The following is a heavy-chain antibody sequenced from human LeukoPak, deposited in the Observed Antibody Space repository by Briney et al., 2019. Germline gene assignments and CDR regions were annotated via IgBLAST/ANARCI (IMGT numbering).Heavy chain of an antibody. CDR2: ISASTTYI. CDR1: GFTFSSYI. D-gene: IGHD1-26*01. J-gene: IGHJ4*02. Sequence: GGSLRLSCAASGFTFSSYIMNWVRQAPGKGLEWVSSISASTTYIHYADSVKGRFTISRDNAKNSLYLQMNSLRPEDTAVYYCARGPLVGATYFDYWGQGTQVTVSS. CDR3: ARGPLVGATYFDY. V-gene: IGHV3-21*01.